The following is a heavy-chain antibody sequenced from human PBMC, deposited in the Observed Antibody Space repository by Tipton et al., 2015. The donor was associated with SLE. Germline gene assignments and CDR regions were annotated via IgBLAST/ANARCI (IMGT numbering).Heavy chain of an antibody. D-gene: IGHD4/OR15-4a*01. Sequence: SLRLSCAASGFTFSSYWMSWVRQAPGKGLEWVSSISGSGGYTYYADSVKGRFTISRDNSKNTLYLQMNSLRAEDTAVYYCAKDWTMVVLGGFDYWGQGTLVTVSS. CDR3: AKDWTMVVLGGFDY. CDR1: GFTFSSYW. V-gene: IGHV3-23*01. CDR2: ISGSGGYT. J-gene: IGHJ4*02.